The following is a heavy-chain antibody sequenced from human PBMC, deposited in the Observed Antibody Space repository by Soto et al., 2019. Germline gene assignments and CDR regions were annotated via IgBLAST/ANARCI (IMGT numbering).Heavy chain of an antibody. CDR3: ARDSGSPPYYYYYGMDV. D-gene: IGHD3-22*01. CDR2: IIPIFGTA. Sequence: ASVKVSCKASGGTFSSYAISWVRQAPGQGLEWMGGIIPIFGTANYAQKFQGRVTITADESTSTAYMELSSLRSEDTAVYYCARDSGSPPYYYYYGMDVWGQGTTVTVSS. V-gene: IGHV1-69*13. CDR1: GGTFSSYA. J-gene: IGHJ6*02.